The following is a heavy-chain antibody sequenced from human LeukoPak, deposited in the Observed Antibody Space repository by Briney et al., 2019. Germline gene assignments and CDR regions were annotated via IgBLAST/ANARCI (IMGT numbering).Heavy chain of an antibody. CDR1: GFTFSSYE. Sequence: PGGSLRLSCAASGFTFSSYEMNWVRQAPGKGLEWVPYISSSGSTIYYADSVKGRFTISRDNAKNSLYLQMNSLRAEDTAVYYCARGYCSSTSCSTTNDYWGQGTLVTVSS. D-gene: IGHD2-2*01. CDR3: ARGYCSSTSCSTTNDY. CDR2: ISSSGSTI. V-gene: IGHV3-48*03. J-gene: IGHJ4*02.